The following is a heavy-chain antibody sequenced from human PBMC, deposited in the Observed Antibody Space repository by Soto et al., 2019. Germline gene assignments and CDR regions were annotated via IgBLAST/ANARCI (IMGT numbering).Heavy chain of an antibody. CDR1: GFTFSNYA. J-gene: IGHJ4*02. V-gene: IGHV3-23*01. CDR2: ISGSGSST. CDR3: ARGFSTTGYLVAH. D-gene: IGHD3-9*01. Sequence: PGGSLRLSCAASGFTFSNYAMTWVRQAPGKGLQWVSAISGSGSSTKYADSVKGRFTISRDNSKSTLSLQMNSLRGEDTAVYFCARGFSTTGYLVAHWGQGSAVTVSS.